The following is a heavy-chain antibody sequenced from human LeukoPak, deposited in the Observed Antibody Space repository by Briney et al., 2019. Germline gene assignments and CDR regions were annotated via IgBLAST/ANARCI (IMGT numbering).Heavy chain of an antibody. J-gene: IGHJ4*02. CDR3: AKGGGYESAGDY. Sequence: PGRSLRLSCAASGFTFSSYGMHWVRQAPGKGLEWVAVISYDGSNKYYADSVKGRFTISRDNSKNTLYLQMNGLRAEDTAVYYCAKGGGYESAGDYWGQGTLVTVSS. CDR1: GFTFSSYG. CDR2: ISYDGSNK. D-gene: IGHD5-12*01. V-gene: IGHV3-30*18.